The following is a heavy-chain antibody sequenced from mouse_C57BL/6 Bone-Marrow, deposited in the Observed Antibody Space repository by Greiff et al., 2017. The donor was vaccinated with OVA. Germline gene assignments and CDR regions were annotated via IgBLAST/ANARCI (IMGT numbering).Heavy chain of an antibody. CDR3: ASGGWPYWYFDV. J-gene: IGHJ1*03. CDR1: EFTFSDYG. D-gene: IGHD2-3*01. CDR2: ISSGSSTI. V-gene: IGHV5-17*01. Sequence: EVKLMESGGGLVKPGGSLKLSCAASEFTFSDYGMHWVRQAPEKGLEWVAYISSGSSTIYYADTVKGRFTISRDNAKNTLFLQMTSLRSEDTAMYYCASGGWPYWYFDVWGTGTTVTVSS.